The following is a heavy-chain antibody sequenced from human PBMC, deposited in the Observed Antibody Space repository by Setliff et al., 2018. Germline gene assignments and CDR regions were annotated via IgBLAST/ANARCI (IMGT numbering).Heavy chain of an antibody. CDR3: ARDGHNVYYFDY. V-gene: IGHV3-74*03. CDR2: INSDGSST. CDR1: GFSFSNYW. Sequence: GGSMRLSCAASGFSFSNYWMHWVRQAPGKGLVWVSRINSDGSSTKYADSVKGRFTVSRDNAKNTLYLHMNSLRAEDTSVYYCARDGHNVYYFDYWGLGTLVTVSS. D-gene: IGHD1-1*01. J-gene: IGHJ4*02.